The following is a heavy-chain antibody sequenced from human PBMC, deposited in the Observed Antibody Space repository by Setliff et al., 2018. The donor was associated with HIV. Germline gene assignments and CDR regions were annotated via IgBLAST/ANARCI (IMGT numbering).Heavy chain of an antibody. CDR2: FSGSGGRT. CDR3: AKHRSGGDYTSGVFDI. CDR1: GFTFTNYG. V-gene: IGHV3-23*01. Sequence: GGSLRLSCAASGFTFTNYGMIWVRQAPGKGLEWVSLFSGSGGRTFYAGSVRGRFIISRDSSKNTLYLQMNSLRAEDTAIYYCAKHRSGGDYTSGVFDIWGQGTMVTVS. J-gene: IGHJ3*02. D-gene: IGHD4-17*01.